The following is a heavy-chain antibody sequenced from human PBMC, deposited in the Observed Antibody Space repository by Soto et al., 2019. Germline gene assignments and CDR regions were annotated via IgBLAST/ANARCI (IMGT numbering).Heavy chain of an antibody. V-gene: IGHV1-3*04. Sequence: ASVKVSCKASGYIFTTYAMHWVRQAPGQRLEWMGLINTANGDTKYSQKFQGRVTISRDTSASTAYMELSSLRSEDTAVYYCARIRLYYYHMDVWGKGTTVTVSS. CDR3: ARIRLYYYHMDV. CDR1: GYIFTTYA. CDR2: INTANGDT. J-gene: IGHJ6*03.